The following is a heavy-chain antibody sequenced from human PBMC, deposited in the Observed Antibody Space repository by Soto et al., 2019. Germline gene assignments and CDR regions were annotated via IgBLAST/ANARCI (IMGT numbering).Heavy chain of an antibody. CDR2: ISSSGSSI. J-gene: IGHJ4*02. CDR1: GFTFSSYE. Sequence: GGSLRLSCAASGFTFSSYEMNWVRQAPGKGLEWVSYISSSGSSIYYADSVKGRFTISRDNAKKSLYLQMKSLRAEDTAVYYCARRAEAAGTGFDYWGQGTLVTVSS. CDR3: ARRAEAAGTGFDY. D-gene: IGHD6-13*01. V-gene: IGHV3-48*03.